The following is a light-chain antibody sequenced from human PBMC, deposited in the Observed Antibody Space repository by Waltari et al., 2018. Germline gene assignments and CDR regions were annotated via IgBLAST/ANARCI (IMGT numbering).Light chain of an antibody. J-gene: IGLJ3*02. V-gene: IGLV1-44*01. Sequence: QSVLTQPPSASETPGQRVTISCSGSSSNIGNNTVDWYQQLPGTAPKLLLYSDHQRPSGVPGRFSGSKSVTSASLAISWLQSEDEADYYCAAWDDSLNGWVFGGGTKLTVL. CDR3: AAWDDSLNGWV. CDR2: SDH. CDR1: SSNIGNNT.